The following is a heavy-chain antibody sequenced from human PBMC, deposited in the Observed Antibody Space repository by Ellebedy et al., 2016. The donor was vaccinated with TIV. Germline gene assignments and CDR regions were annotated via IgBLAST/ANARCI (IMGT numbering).Heavy chain of an antibody. Sequence: MPSETLSLTCTVSGGSIPSYYWTWIRQPAGKGLEWIGRIYSSGSTNYSPSLKSRVTMSVDTSKNQFSLKLSSVTAADTAVYYCARDSVDAIDYWGQGTLVTVSS. CDR3: ARDSVDAIDY. CDR2: IYSSGST. CDR1: GGSIPSYY. J-gene: IGHJ4*02. D-gene: IGHD4-23*01. V-gene: IGHV4-4*07.